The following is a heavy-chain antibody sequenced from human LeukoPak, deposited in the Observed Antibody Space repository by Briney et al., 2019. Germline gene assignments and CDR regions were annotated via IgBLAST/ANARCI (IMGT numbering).Heavy chain of an antibody. V-gene: IGHV3-21*01. J-gene: IGHJ6*02. Sequence: GGSLRLSCVASGLSISGQWMNWVRQAPGKGLEWVPSISSSSSYMYYADSLKGRFTISRDNAKNSLYLQMNSLRAEDTAVYYCARGGYDFWSGYQNPGPNYYYYGMDVWGQGTTVTVSS. CDR2: ISSSSSYM. D-gene: IGHD3-3*01. CDR3: ARGGYDFWSGYQNPGPNYYYYGMDV. CDR1: GLSISGQW.